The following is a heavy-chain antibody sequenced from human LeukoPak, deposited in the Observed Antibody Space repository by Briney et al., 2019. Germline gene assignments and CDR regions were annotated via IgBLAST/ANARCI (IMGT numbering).Heavy chain of an antibody. D-gene: IGHD1-14*01. CDR1: GFTFGGYG. V-gene: IGHV3-33*01. CDR2: IAYDGSRA. CDR3: TRYNNDHFDY. Sequence: PGGSLRLSCAGSGFTFGGYGMHWFRQTPGKGLEWVAVIAYDGSRAFYADSVKSRFTISRDNSKNTMSVQMDDLRAEDTAVYYCTRYNNDHFDYRGQGTLVTVSS. J-gene: IGHJ4*02.